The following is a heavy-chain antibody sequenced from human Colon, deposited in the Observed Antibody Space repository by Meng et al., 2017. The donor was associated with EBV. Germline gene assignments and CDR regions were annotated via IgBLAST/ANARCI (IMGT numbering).Heavy chain of an antibody. Sequence: QGQPQESGPGLVKPSGTRSLTCPVSCDSISNNGWSWVRQPPGKGLEWIGEIYHSGTTNYNPSLRSRVTISVDKSKNQFSLQLTSVTAADTAVYYCARNGDYNPGLYWGQGTLVTVSS. D-gene: IGHD4-17*01. J-gene: IGHJ4*02. CDR1: CDSISNNG. CDR3: ARNGDYNPGLY. CDR2: IYHSGTT. V-gene: IGHV4-4*02.